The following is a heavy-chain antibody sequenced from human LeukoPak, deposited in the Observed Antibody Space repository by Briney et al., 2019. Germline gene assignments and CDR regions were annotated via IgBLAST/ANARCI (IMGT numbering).Heavy chain of an antibody. CDR2: IIPILGIA. Sequence: GSSVKVSCKASGGTFSSYAISWVRQAPGQGLEWMGRIIPILGIANYAQKFQGRVTITADKSTSTAYMELSSLRSEDTAVYYCARVYATGAFDVWGQGTMVTVSS. V-gene: IGHV1-69*04. CDR3: ARVYATGAFDV. CDR1: GGTFSSYA. J-gene: IGHJ3*01. D-gene: IGHD4-11*01.